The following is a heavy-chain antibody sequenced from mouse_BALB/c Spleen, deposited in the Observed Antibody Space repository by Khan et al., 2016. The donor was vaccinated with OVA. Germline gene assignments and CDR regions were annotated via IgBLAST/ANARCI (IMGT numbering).Heavy chain of an antibody. Sequence: EVELVESGAGLVKPGGSLKLSCAATGFPLSTYTMSWVRQTPEKRLEWVATISSGSTYTYYPDSVKGQSTISTDNAKNTLYLQMSSLKSEDTALSYSTRDGNYCHGYVGMWGPGTTVTVSS. V-gene: IGHV5-6-4*01. CDR3: TRDGNYCHGYVGM. J-gene: IGHJ1*01. CDR2: ISSGSTYT. D-gene: IGHD2-1*01. CDR1: GFPLSTYT.